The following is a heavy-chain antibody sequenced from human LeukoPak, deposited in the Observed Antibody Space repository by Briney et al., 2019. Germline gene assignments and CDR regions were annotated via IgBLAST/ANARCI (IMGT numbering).Heavy chain of an antibody. J-gene: IGHJ4*02. CDR3: ARVEYPGNGTLY. CDR1: GLTFINYG. CDR2: IDKSGRGV. V-gene: IGHV3-7*01. Sequence: PGGSLRLSCAASGLTFINYGMTWVRQAPGKGLEWVANIDKSGRGVSYLPSVRGRFTISRHDATNSIYLQMDSLRPADTAIYYCARVEYPGNGTLYWGQGTLVTVSS. D-gene: IGHD1-14*01.